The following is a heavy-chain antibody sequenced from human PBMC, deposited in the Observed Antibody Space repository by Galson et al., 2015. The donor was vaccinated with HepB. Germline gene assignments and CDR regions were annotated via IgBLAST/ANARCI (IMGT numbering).Heavy chain of an antibody. V-gene: IGHV3-33*01. CDR3: ARDRVMGTAMVFDY. CDR2: IWYDGSNK. CDR1: GFTFSSYG. J-gene: IGHJ4*02. Sequence: SLRLSCAASGFTFSSYGMHWVRQAPGKGLEWVAVIWYDGSNKYYADSVKGRFTISRDNSKNTLYLQMNSLRAEDTAVYYCARDRVMGTAMVFDYWGQGTLVTVSS. D-gene: IGHD5-18*01.